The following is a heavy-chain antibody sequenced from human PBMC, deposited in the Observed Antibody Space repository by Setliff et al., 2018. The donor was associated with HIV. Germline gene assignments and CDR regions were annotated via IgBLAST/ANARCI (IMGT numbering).Heavy chain of an antibody. CDR3: ARGQSCTNGVCYQY. Sequence: PSETLSLTCTVSGGSINTYYWTWIRQSPGKGLEWIGYFYHSGSTNYNPYLKSRVSISVDTSKNEFSLNLSSLTAADTAVYYCARGQSCTNGVCYQYWGQGTLVTVSS. CDR2: FYHSGST. V-gene: IGHV4-59*01. D-gene: IGHD2-8*01. J-gene: IGHJ4*02. CDR1: GGSINTYY.